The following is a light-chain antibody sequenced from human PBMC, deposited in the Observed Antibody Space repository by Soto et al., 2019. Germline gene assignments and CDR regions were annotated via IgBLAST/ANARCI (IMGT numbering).Light chain of an antibody. Sequence: DIQMTQSPSSLSASVGDRVTITCRASQSISNYLSWYQQKPGKAPKLLIYAASSSQSGVPSRFSGGGSGTDFTLTISSLQPEDFATYYCQQSFSSPQITFGQGTRLEIK. J-gene: IGKJ5*01. CDR3: QQSFSSPQIT. CDR2: AAS. CDR1: QSISNY. V-gene: IGKV1-39*01.